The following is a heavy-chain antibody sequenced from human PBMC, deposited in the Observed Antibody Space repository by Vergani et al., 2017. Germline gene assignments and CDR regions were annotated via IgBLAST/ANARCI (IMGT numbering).Heavy chain of an antibody. D-gene: IGHD3-10*01. Sequence: QVQLQESGPGLLKPSQTLSLNCTVSGGSVSSGSYYWSWIRQPAGKGLEWIGRIYLSGSTNYSPSLESRVTISIHPSKNQVSLQLNSVTAADTAVYYCARSFHGAGGPFDYWGQGTLVTVSS. CDR3: ARSFHGAGGPFDY. CDR2: IYLSGST. CDR1: GGSVSSGSYY. V-gene: IGHV4-61*02. J-gene: IGHJ4*02.